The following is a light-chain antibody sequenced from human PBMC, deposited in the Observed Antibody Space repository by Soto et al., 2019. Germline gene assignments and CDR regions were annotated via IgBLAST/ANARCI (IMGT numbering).Light chain of an antibody. Sequence: QSALTQPPSASGSPGQSVTISCTGTSSDVGGYNYVSWYQQHPGKAPKLMIYEVSKRPSGVPDRFSGSKSGNTASLTVSGLQADDEADYYCSSYAGSSNVVFGGGTKVTVL. CDR2: EVS. CDR1: SSDVGGYNY. J-gene: IGLJ2*01. V-gene: IGLV2-8*01. CDR3: SSYAGSSNVV.